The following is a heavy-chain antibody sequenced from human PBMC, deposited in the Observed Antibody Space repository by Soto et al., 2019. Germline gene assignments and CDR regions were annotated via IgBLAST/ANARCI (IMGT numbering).Heavy chain of an antibody. D-gene: IGHD3-22*01. V-gene: IGHV3-48*02. CDR2: ISSSSSTI. J-gene: IGHJ3*02. CDR1: GFTFSSYS. CDR3: ARDGSTYYYDSSGYYLDAFDI. Sequence: GGSLRLSCAASGFTFSSYSMNWVRQAPGKGLEWVSYISSSSSTIYYADSVKGRFTINRDNAKNSLYLQMNSLRDEDTAVYYCARDGSTYYYDSSGYYLDAFDIWGQGTMVTVSS.